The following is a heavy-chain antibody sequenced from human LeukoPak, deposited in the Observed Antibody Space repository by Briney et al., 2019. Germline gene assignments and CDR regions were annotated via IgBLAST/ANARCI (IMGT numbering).Heavy chain of an antibody. D-gene: IGHD3-22*01. Sequence: GGSLRLSCAASGLTVSSNYMTWVRQAPGKGLEWVANIKQDGSGKDYVDSVKGRFTISRDNAKNSLYLQMNSLRAEDTAVYYCARDSRPTYYYDSSDHDAFDIWGQGTMVTVSS. V-gene: IGHV3-7*01. J-gene: IGHJ3*02. CDR1: GLTVSSNY. CDR2: IKQDGSGK. CDR3: ARDSRPTYYYDSSDHDAFDI.